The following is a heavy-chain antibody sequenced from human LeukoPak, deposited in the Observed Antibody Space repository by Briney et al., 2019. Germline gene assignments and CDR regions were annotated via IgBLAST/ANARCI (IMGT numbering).Heavy chain of an antibody. CDR3: ASGLAVAADAFDI. J-gene: IGHJ3*02. CDR1: GGSISSGSYY. CDR2: IYTSGST. D-gene: IGHD6-19*01. Sequence: SSETLSLTCTVSGGSISSGSYYWSWIRQPAGKGLEWIGRIYTSGSTDYNPSLKSRVTISIDTSKNQFSLKLTSVTAADTAVYYCASGLAVAADAFDIWGQGTMVTVSS. V-gene: IGHV4-61*02.